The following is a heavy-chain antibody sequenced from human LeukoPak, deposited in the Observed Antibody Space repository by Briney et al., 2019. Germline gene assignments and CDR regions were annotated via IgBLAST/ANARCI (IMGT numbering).Heavy chain of an antibody. CDR1: GFTFGSYA. CDR2: ISSGSSFI. V-gene: IGHV3-21*01. J-gene: IGHJ5*02. Sequence: PGGSLRLSCAASGFTFGSYAMNWVRQAPGKGLEWVSSISSGSSFIYYADSVKGRFTIARDNAKNSLYLQMNSLRVDDTSVYFCARDPPDSGWAFWSWGQGTLVTVSS. CDR3: ARDPPDSGWAFWS. D-gene: IGHD6-19*01.